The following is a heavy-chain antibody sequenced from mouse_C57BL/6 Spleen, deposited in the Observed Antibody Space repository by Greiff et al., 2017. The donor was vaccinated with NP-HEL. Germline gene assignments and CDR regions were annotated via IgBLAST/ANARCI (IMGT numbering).Heavy chain of an antibody. CDR2: IDPSDSYT. CDR1: GYTFTSYW. Sequence: QVQLQQSGAELVMPGASVKLSCKASGYTFTSYWMHWVKQRPGQGLEWIGEIDPSDSYTNYNQKFKGKSTLTVDKSSSTAYMQLSSLTSEDSAVYYCARGRGYDYDGMDYWGQGTSVTVSS. CDR3: ARGRGYDYDGMDY. V-gene: IGHV1-69*01. J-gene: IGHJ4*01.